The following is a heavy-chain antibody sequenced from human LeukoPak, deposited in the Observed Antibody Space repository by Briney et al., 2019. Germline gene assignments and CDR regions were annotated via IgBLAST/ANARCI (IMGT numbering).Heavy chain of an antibody. J-gene: IGHJ6*03. CDR1: GYSVSSGYY. CDR2: IYHSGST. CDR3: ARVLKVTTLYYYYYYYMDV. V-gene: IGHV4-38-2*02. Sequence: PSETLSLTCTVSGYSVSSGYYWGWIRQPPGKGLEWIGSIYHSGSTYYNPSLKSRVTISVDTSKNQFSLKLSSVTAADTAVYYCARVLKVTTLYYYYYYYMDVWGKGTTVTVSS. D-gene: IGHD4-11*01.